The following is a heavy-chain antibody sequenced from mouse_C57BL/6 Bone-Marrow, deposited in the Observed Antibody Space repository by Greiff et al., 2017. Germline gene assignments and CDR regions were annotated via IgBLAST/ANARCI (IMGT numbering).Heavy chain of an antibody. Sequence: QVQLQQSGAELARPGASVKMSCKASGYTFTSYTMHWVKQRPGQGLEWIGYINPSSGYTKYKQKFKDNATLTADQSSSTAYMQLSSLTSEDSAVYYCTRVLWYLLDYWGQGTTLTVAS. J-gene: IGHJ2*01. CDR1: GYTFTSYT. D-gene: IGHD2-1*01. CDR3: TRVLWYLLDY. CDR2: INPSSGYT. V-gene: IGHV1-4*01.